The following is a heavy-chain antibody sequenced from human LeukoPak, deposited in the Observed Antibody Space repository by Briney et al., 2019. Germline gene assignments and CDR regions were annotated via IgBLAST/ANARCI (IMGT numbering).Heavy chain of an antibody. J-gene: IGHJ5*02. D-gene: IGHD1-1*01. CDR2: ISGGGGST. Sequence: GGSLRLSCAASGFTFTSYSMNWVRQAPGKGLEWVSTISGGGGSTYYADSVKGRFTISRDNSKNTLYLQVNSLRAEDTAVYYCARLGLEVGGPNWFDPWGQGTLVTVSS. CDR1: GFTFTSYS. V-gene: IGHV3-23*01. CDR3: ARLGLEVGGPNWFDP.